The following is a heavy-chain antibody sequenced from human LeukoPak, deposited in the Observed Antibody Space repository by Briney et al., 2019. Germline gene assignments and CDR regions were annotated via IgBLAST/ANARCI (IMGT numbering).Heavy chain of an antibody. D-gene: IGHD2-15*01. J-gene: IGHJ6*02. CDR1: GGSFXGYY. V-gene: IGHV4-34*01. CDR2: INHSGST. Sequence: TLSLTCAXXGGSFXGYYWSWIRQPPGKGLEWIGEINHSGSTNYNPSLKSRVTISVDTSKNQFSLKLSSVTAADTAVYYCARGGVIVVVVRGAGMDVWGQGTTVTVSS. CDR3: ARGGVIVVVVRGAGMDV.